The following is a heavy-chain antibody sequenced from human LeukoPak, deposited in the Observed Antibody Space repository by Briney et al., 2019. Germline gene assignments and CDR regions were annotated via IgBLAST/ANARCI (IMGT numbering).Heavy chain of an antibody. Sequence: QPGGSLRLSCAASGFTVSSNYMSWVRQAPGKGLEWVSVIFSGGSTYYADSVKDRFTISRDNSKNTLYLQMNSLRAEDTAVYYCAREIYGSGTYPYYYYGMDVWGQGTTVIVSS. J-gene: IGHJ6*02. D-gene: IGHD3-10*01. CDR2: IFSGGST. CDR1: GFTVSSNY. V-gene: IGHV3-66*01. CDR3: AREIYGSGTYPYYYYGMDV.